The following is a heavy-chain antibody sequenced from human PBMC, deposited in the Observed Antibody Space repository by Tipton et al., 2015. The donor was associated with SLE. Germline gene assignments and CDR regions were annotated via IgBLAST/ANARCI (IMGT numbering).Heavy chain of an antibody. Sequence: TLSLTCTVSGGSISSSSYYWGWIRQPPGKGLEWIGSIYYSGSTCYNPSLKSRVTISVDTSKNQFSLKLSSVTAADTAVYYCARLGNSAARGAFDIWGQGTMVTVSS. J-gene: IGHJ3*02. CDR2: IYYSGST. V-gene: IGHV4-39*01. D-gene: IGHD4-23*01. CDR3: ARLGNSAARGAFDI. CDR1: GGSISSSSYY.